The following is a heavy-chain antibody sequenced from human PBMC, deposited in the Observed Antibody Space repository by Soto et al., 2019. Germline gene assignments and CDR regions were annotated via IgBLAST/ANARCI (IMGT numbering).Heavy chain of an antibody. CDR1: GGSISGGGYY. Sequence: QVQLQESGPGLVKPSQTLSLTCTVSGGSISGGGYYWSWIWQHPGKGLEWIGNVYHSGIPYYNPFIRSRITISADPSKNQFSLKLSSLTAADTAVYYCARELAAAGVGDWGQGTLVTVSS. CDR2: VYHSGIP. D-gene: IGHD6-13*01. CDR3: ARELAAAGVGD. V-gene: IGHV4-31*03. J-gene: IGHJ4*02.